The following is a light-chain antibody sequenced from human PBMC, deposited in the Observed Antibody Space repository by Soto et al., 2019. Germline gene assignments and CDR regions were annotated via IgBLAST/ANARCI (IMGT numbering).Light chain of an antibody. CDR2: DAS. Sequence: DIQVTQSPPTLPASLGDRVTITCRASQTISTCIAWYQQKPGEAPKLLIYDASTLESGVPSRFSGSGSETEFTLNTSSLQTDDFATYFCHSRAFGQGTRVEIK. CDR3: HSRA. CDR1: QTISTC. V-gene: IGKV1-5*01. J-gene: IGKJ5*01.